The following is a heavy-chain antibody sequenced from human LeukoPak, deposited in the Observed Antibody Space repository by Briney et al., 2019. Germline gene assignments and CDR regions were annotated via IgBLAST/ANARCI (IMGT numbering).Heavy chain of an antibody. Sequence: SETLSLTCTVSGGSISSSSYYWGWIRQPPGKGLEWIGSIYYSGSTYYNPSLKSRVTISVDTSKNQLSLKLSSVTAADTAVYYCARWTAAGGYDFDYWGQGTLVTVSS. V-gene: IGHV4-39*01. CDR3: ARWTAAGGYDFDY. J-gene: IGHJ4*02. CDR1: GGSISSSSYY. CDR2: IYYSGST. D-gene: IGHD6-13*01.